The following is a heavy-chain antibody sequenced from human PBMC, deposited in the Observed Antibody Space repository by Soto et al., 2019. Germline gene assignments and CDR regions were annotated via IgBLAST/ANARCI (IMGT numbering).Heavy chain of an antibody. CDR3: ARMGGYAYVRHYGDYTTLDY. D-gene: IGHD4-17*01. J-gene: IGHJ4*02. V-gene: IGHV1-69*02. CDR2: IIPILGIA. CDR1: GGTFSSYT. Sequence: QVQLVQSGAEVKKPGSSVKVSCKASGGTFSSYTISWVRQAPGQGLEWMGRIIPILGIANYAQKFQGRVTITADKSTSTAYMELSSLRSEDTAVYYCARMGGYAYVRHYGDYTTLDYWGQGTLVTVSS.